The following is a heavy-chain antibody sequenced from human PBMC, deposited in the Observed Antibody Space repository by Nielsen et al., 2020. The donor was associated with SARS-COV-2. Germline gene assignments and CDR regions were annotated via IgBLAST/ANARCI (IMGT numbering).Heavy chain of an antibody. J-gene: IGHJ5*02. D-gene: IGHD3-10*01. CDR2: IYYSGGT. Sequence: WIRQPPGKGLEWIGSIYYSGGTYYNPSLKSRVTISVDASKNQFSLKLSSVTAADTAVYYCARLEGRAYGSGFKGGKLFDPWGQGTLVTVSS. CDR3: ARLEGRAYGSGFKGGKLFDP. V-gene: IGHV4-39*01.